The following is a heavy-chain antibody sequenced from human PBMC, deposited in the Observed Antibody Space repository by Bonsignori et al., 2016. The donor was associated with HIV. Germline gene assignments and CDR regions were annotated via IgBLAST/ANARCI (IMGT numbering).Heavy chain of an antibody. D-gene: IGHD3-3*01. V-gene: IGHV3-7*01. J-gene: IGHJ1*01. Sequence: WIRQPPGKGLEWVANIKQDGSEKYYVDSVKGRFTISRDNAKNSLYLQMNSLRAEDTAVYYCARDRGYDFWSGYTEYFQHWGQGTLVTVSS. CDR2: IKQDGSEK. CDR3: ARDRGYDFWSGYTEYFQH.